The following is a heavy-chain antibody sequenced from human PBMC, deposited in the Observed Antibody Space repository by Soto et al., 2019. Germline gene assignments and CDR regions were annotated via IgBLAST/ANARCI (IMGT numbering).Heavy chain of an antibody. CDR1: GGSISSGGYY. CDR2: IYYSGST. V-gene: IGHV4-31*03. Sequence: QVQLQEPGPGLVKPSQTLSLTCTVSGGSISSGGYYWSWIRQHPGKGLEWIGYIYYSGSTYYNPSLKSRVTISVDTSKNQFSLKLSSVTAADTAVYYCARGVAATGRGWFDPWGQGTLVTVSS. J-gene: IGHJ5*02. D-gene: IGHD2-15*01. CDR3: ARGVAATGRGWFDP.